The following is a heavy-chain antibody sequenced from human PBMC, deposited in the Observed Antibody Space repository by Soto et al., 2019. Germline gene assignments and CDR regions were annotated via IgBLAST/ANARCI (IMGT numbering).Heavy chain of an antibody. J-gene: IGHJ6*02. CDR1: GYSFTSYG. CDR3: ARDNGFGESDD. CDR2: ISAYNGNT. V-gene: IGHV1-18*01. D-gene: IGHD3-10*01. Sequence: QVQLVQSGAEVKKPGASVKVSCKASGYSFTSYGISWVRQAPGQGLEWMGWISAYNGNTNYAQKLQGRVNMTTDTSTSKAYIELRSLRSDDTAVYYCARDNGFGESDDWGQGTTVTVSS.